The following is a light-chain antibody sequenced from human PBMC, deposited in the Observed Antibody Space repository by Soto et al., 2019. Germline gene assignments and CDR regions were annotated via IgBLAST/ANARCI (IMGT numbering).Light chain of an antibody. V-gene: IGKV3-15*01. CDR2: AAS. CDR3: QQYNNWRT. J-gene: IGKJ1*01. CDR1: LSVGSS. Sequence: EIVMTQSPATLSVSPGESATLSCRASLSVGSSLAWFQQKPGKAPRLIIHAASTRATGIPARFSGSEFGTDFTLTFSSLQSEDFAVYYCQQYNNWRTFGQGTKVDIK.